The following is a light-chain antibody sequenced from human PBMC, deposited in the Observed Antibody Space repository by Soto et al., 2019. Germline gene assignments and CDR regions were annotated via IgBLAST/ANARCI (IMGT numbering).Light chain of an antibody. CDR3: QQYGGSPIT. CDR2: GAS. CDR1: QSVSSSY. V-gene: IGKV3-20*01. J-gene: IGKJ5*01. Sequence: EIVLTQSPGTLSLSPGERATLSCRASQSVSSSYLAWYQQKPGQAPRLLIYGASSRATGIPDSFSGSGSGTDFTLTISRLERDDSAVYFCQQYGGSPITFGQGTRLEIK.